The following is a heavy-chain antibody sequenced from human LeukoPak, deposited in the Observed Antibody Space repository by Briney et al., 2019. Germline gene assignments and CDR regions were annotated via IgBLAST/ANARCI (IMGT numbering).Heavy chain of an antibody. J-gene: IGHJ4*02. V-gene: IGHV3-23*01. CDR2: ISGSGGST. CDR1: GFTSSSYA. Sequence: GGSLRLSCAASGFTSSSYAMSLARQATGKGLEWVSAISGSGGSTYYADSVKGRFTISRDNSKNTLYLQMNSLRAEDTAVYYCAKNADLWFGELFFDYWGQGTLVTVSS. CDR3: AKNADLWFGELFFDY. D-gene: IGHD3-10*01.